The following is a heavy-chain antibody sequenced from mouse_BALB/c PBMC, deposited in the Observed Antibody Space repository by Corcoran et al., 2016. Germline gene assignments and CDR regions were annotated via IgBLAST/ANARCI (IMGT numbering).Heavy chain of an antibody. V-gene: IGHV14-3*02. CDR1: GFNIKDTY. D-gene: IGHD4-1*01. CDR2: SDPANGNT. CDR3: ARSWDVDY. Sequence: EVQLQQSGAELVKPGASVKLSCTASGFNIKDTYMHWVKQRPEQGLEWSGRSDPANGNTKYDPKFQGKATITADTSSNTAYLQLSSLTSEDTAVYYCARSWDVDYWGQGTTLTVSS. J-gene: IGHJ2*01.